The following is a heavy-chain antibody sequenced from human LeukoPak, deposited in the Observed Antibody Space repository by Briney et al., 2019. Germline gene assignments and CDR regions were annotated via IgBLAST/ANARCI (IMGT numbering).Heavy chain of an antibody. J-gene: IGHJ4*02. D-gene: IGHD3-10*01. V-gene: IGHV1-18*01. CDR1: GYTFTSYG. CDR2: ISAYNGNT. CDR3: ARDLRIYGSGDLHFDY. Sequence: ASVKVSCKASGYTFTSYGISWVRQAPGQGLEWMGWISAYNGNTNYARKLQGRVTMTTDTSTSTAYMELRSLRSDDTAVYCCARDLRIYGSGDLHFDYWGQGTLVTVSS.